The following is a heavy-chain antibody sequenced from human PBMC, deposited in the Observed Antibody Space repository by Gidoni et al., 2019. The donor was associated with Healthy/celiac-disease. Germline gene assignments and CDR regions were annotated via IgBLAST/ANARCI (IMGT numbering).Heavy chain of an antibody. V-gene: IGHV3-9*01. CDR1: GFTFDDYA. D-gene: IGHD2-8*01. CDR2: ISWNSGSI. Sequence: EVQLVEAGGGWGQQGRSLRLSGAASGFTFDDYAMPWVRQAPGKGLEWVSGISWNSGSIGYADSVKGRFTISRDNAKNSLYLQMNSLRAEDTALYYCAKAGVSWGQGAMVTVSS. CDR3: AKAGVS. J-gene: IGHJ3*01.